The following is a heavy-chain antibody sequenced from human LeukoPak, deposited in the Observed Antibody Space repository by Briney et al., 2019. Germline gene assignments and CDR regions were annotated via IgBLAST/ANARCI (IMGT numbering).Heavy chain of an antibody. Sequence: PGGSLRLSCAASGFTFSDYDMSWVRQAPGKGLEWVSVIYSGGSTYYADSVKGRFTISRDNSKNTVYLQMTSLRAEDTAVYYCARDAPPIVATPIDHWGPGTLVTVSS. CDR2: IYSGGST. D-gene: IGHD5-12*01. J-gene: IGHJ4*02. V-gene: IGHV3-66*01. CDR3: ARDAPPIVATPIDH. CDR1: GFTFSDYD.